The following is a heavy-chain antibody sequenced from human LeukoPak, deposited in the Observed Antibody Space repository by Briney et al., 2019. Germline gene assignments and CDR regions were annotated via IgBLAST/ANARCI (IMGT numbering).Heavy chain of an antibody. V-gene: IGHV3-7*04. J-gene: IGHJ4*02. Sequence: GGSLRLSCAASGFTFSSYWMSWVRQAPGKGLEWVANIKQDGSEKYYVDSVKGRFTISRDNAKNSLYLQMNSLRAEDTAVYYCSRGPLGYNWNYVGYWGQGPLVTVSS. D-gene: IGHD1-7*01. CDR1: GFTFSSYW. CDR3: SRGPLGYNWNYVGY. CDR2: IKQDGSEK.